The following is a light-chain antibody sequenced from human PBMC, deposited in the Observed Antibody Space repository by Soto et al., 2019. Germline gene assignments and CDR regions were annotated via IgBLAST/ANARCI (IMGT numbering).Light chain of an antibody. J-gene: IGLJ2*01. CDR2: EDN. CDR3: QSYDSSNHDVV. V-gene: IGLV6-57*04. CDR1: SGSIASNY. Sequence: NFMLTQPHSVSESPGKTVTISCTRSSGSIASNYVQWYQQRPGSAPTTVIYEDNQRPSGVPARFSGSIDSSSNSASLTISGLKTEDEADYFCQSYDSSNHDVVFGGGTKLTVL.